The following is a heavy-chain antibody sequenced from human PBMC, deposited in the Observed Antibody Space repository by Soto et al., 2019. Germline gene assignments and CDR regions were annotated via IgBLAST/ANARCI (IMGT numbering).Heavy chain of an antibody. CDR1: GYTFTSYY. J-gene: IGHJ5*02. V-gene: IGHV1-46*01. D-gene: IGHD4-17*01. CDR2: INPSGGST. Sequence: GASVKVSCKASGYTFTSYYMHWVRQAPGQGLEWMGIINPSGGSTSYAQKFQGRVTMTRDTSTSTVYMELSSLRSEDTAVYYCARDPGDGDYVTWFDPWGQGTLVTVSS. CDR3: ARDPGDGDYVTWFDP.